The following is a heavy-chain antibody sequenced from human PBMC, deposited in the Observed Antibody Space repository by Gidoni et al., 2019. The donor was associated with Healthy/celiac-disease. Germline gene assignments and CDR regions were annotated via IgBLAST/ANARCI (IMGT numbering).Heavy chain of an antibody. CDR3: ARVVVTVRSPFFDY. J-gene: IGHJ4*02. CDR1: GGSISSGGYY. V-gene: IGHV4-31*03. CDR2: IYYSGST. D-gene: IGHD2-21*02. Sequence: QVQLQESGPGLVKPSQTLSRTGTVAGGSISSGGYYWSWIRQHPGKGLEWIGYIYYSGSTYYNPSLKSRVTISVDTSKNPFSLKLSSVTAADTAVYYCARVVVTVRSPFFDYWGQGTLVTVSS.